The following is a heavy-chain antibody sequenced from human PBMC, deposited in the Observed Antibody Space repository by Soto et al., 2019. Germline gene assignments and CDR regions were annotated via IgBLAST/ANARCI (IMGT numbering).Heavy chain of an antibody. CDR3: VRRSDFDISGYSDFDY. D-gene: IGHD5-12*01. Sequence: GESLKISCNGSGYNFASHWIGWVRQTPGKGLEWMGTIYPSDSDTRYSPSFQGQVSISADKSINTAYLQWSSLKASDTAIYFCVRRSDFDISGYSDFDYWGQGTRVTVYS. J-gene: IGHJ4*02. CDR2: IYPSDSDT. V-gene: IGHV5-51*01. CDR1: GYNFASHW.